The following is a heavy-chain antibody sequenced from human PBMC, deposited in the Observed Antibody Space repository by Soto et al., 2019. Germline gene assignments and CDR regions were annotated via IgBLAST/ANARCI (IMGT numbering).Heavy chain of an antibody. CDR1: GGSFSDFY. Sequence: QVQLQQWGAGLLKPSETLSLTCAVYGGSFSDFYWTWIRQPPGKGLEWIGQINHRGSTNYNPSLKSRVTISGDTSKNQFSLKLSSVTAADTAVYYCVRGTSVVTPSLDHWGQGTLVTVST. CDR3: VRGTSVVTPSLDH. CDR2: INHRGST. J-gene: IGHJ4*02. V-gene: IGHV4-34*01. D-gene: IGHD2-21*02.